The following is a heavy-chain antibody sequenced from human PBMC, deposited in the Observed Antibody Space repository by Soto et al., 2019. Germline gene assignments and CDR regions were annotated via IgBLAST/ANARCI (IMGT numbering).Heavy chain of an antibody. CDR3: TKEGEIGNTGAKARYYYYGMDV. D-gene: IGHD3-16*01. CDR1: GGTFSSYA. CDR2: IIPIFGTA. Sequence: QVQLVQSGAEVKKPGSSVKVSCEASGGTFSSYAISWVRQAPGQGLEWMGGIIPIFGTANYAQKFQGRVTIPPGQITDQSYMGPRSLRIWETGLYYGTKEGEIGNTGAKARYYYYGMDVWGQGTTVTVSS. V-gene: IGHV1-69*06. J-gene: IGHJ6*02.